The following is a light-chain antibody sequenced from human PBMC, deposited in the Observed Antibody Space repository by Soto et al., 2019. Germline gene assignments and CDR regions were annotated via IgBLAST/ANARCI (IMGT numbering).Light chain of an antibody. J-gene: IGLJ1*01. CDR1: NIGSKS. Sequence: SYELTQPPSVSVAPGKTARITCGGNNIGSKSVHWYQQKPGQAPVLGIYYDSDRPSGIPERFSGSNSGNTATLTISRVEAGDEADYYCQVWDSSSDHDVFGTGTKLTVL. CDR3: QVWDSSSDHDV. CDR2: YDS. V-gene: IGLV3-21*04.